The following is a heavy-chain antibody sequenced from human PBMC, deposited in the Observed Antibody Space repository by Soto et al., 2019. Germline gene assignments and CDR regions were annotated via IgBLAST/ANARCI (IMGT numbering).Heavy chain of an antibody. CDR3: ARHGSACDY. Sequence: QVQLVQSGAEEKKPGASVKVSCKASGYTFTSYAMHWVRQAPGQSLEWMGWINAGNGNTKYSQKFQGRVTITRDTPASTADMERSSLRYEDTAVYYCARHGSACDYWGQGTLVTVSS. D-gene: IGHD6-19*01. J-gene: IGHJ4*02. CDR1: GYTFTSYA. V-gene: IGHV1-3*05. CDR2: INAGNGNT.